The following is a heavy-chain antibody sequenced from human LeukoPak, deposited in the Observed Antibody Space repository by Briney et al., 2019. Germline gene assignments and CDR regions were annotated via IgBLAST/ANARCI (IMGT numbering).Heavy chain of an antibody. Sequence: GGSLRLSCAASGFTFSSYAMSWVRQAPGKGLEWVSAISGSGGSTYYADSVKGRFTISRDNSKNTLYLQMNSLRAEDTAVYYCAKGARLTMIVVVTSYFDYWGQGTLVTVSS. CDR3: AKGARLTMIVVVTSYFDY. CDR2: ISGSGGST. V-gene: IGHV3-23*01. J-gene: IGHJ4*02. D-gene: IGHD3-22*01. CDR1: GFTFSSYA.